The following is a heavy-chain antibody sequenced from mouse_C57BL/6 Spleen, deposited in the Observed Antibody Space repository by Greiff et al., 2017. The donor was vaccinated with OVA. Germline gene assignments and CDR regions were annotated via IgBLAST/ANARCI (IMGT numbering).Heavy chain of an antibody. CDR1: GFNIKDDY. Sequence: EVKLMESGAELVRPGASVKLSCTASGFNIKDDYMHWVKQRPEQGLEWIGWIDPENGDTEYASKFQGKATITADTSSNTAYLQLSSLTSEDTAVYYCTTGDYYGSSSYYYAMDYWGQGTSVTVSS. D-gene: IGHD1-1*01. CDR2: IDPENGDT. CDR3: TTGDYYGSSSYYYAMDY. J-gene: IGHJ4*01. V-gene: IGHV14-4*01.